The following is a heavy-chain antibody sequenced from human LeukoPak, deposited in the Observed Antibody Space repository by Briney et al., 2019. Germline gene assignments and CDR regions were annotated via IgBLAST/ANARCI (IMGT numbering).Heavy chain of an antibody. Sequence: GGSLRLSCAASGFTFSAYWMHWVRQVPGKGLVWVSRINNDGTATFFADSVKGRFTISRDNAKNTLYLQMNNLRAEDTAVYYCARGQRAHVEWSSYMDVWGKGTTVTVSS. J-gene: IGHJ6*03. CDR3: ARGQRAHVEWSSYMDV. CDR2: INNDGTAT. CDR1: GFTFSAYW. D-gene: IGHD3-3*01. V-gene: IGHV3-74*01.